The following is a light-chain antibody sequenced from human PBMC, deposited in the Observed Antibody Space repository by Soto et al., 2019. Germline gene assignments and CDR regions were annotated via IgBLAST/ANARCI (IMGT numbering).Light chain of an antibody. CDR1: RRISSSY. Sequence: DILLTQSPGTLSLAPGERATLSCRASRRISSSYLAWYQQKPGQAPRLLIYGAVTRATGIPDRFSGSGPGTDFTLSISRLEPEDFAVYYCQQYGSSPPFTFGPGTKVDIK. CDR2: GAV. V-gene: IGKV3-20*01. CDR3: QQYGSSPPFT. J-gene: IGKJ3*01.